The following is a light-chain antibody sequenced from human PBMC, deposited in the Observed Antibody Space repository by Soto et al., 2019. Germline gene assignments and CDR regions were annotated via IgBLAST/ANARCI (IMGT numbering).Light chain of an antibody. CDR1: SSEVGSYNL. V-gene: IGLV2-23*02. CDR2: EVT. CDR3: CSYAGSSNFYV. J-gene: IGLJ1*01. Sequence: QSALTQPASVSGSPGQSITVSCTGTSSEVGSYNLVSWYQHHPGKAPQLMIYEVTKRPSGVSDRFSGSKSGNTASLTISGLQAEDEADYYCCSYAGSSNFYVFGTGTKVTVL.